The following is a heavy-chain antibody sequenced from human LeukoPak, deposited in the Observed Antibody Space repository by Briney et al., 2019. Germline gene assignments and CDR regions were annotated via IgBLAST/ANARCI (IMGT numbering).Heavy chain of an antibody. CDR1: GGSISSYY. V-gene: IGHV4-59*01. Sequence: SETLSLTCTVSGGSISSYYWSWIRQPPGKGLEWIGYIYYSGSTNYNPSLKSRVTISVDTSKNQFSLKLSSVTAADTAVYYCAREGYSSGRIGAFDIWGQGTMVTVSS. J-gene: IGHJ3*02. CDR3: AREGYSSGRIGAFDI. D-gene: IGHD6-19*01. CDR2: IYYSGST.